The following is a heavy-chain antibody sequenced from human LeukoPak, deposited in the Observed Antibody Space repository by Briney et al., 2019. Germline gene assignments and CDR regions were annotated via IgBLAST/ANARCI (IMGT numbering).Heavy chain of an antibody. Sequence: GGSLRLSCAASGFTFSSYAMSWVRQAPGKGLEWVSAISGSGGSTYYADSVKGRFTISRDNSKNTLYLQMNSLRAEDTAVYYCARGGRGGNYFDAFEIWGLGTTVIVSS. D-gene: IGHD3-10*01. CDR3: ARGGRGGNYFDAFEI. CDR1: GFTFSSYA. J-gene: IGHJ3*02. CDR2: ISGSGGST. V-gene: IGHV3-23*01.